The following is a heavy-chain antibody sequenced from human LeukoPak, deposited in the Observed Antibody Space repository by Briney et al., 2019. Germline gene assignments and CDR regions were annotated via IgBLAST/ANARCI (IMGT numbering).Heavy chain of an antibody. D-gene: IGHD3-3*01. CDR3: AKGPGREWLFEKTLDY. J-gene: IGHJ4*02. CDR1: GFTFDDYA. CDR2: ISWNSGSI. V-gene: IGHV3-9*01. Sequence: QSGGSLRLSCAASGFTFDDYAMHWVRQAPGKGLEWVSGISWNSGSIGYADSVKGRFTISRDNAKNSLYLQMNSLRAEDTAVYYCAKGPGREWLFEKTLDYWGQGTLVTVSS.